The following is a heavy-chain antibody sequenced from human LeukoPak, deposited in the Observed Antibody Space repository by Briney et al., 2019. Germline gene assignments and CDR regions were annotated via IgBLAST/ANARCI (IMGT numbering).Heavy chain of an antibody. CDR2: IKQDGSER. CDR1: GFIFSSYW. J-gene: IGHJ4*02. Sequence: PGGSLRLSCAPSGFIFSSYWMSWVRQAPGRGLEWVANIKQDGSERYYVDSVKGRFTISRDNAKNSLYLQMNSLRAEDTAVYYCAKLCSGGSCYWNYWGQGTLVTVSS. V-gene: IGHV3-7*03. CDR3: AKLCSGGSCYWNY. D-gene: IGHD2-15*01.